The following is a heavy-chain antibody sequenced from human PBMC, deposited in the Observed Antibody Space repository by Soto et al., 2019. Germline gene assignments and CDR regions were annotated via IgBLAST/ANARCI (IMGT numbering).Heavy chain of an antibody. CDR1: GFTFGDYV. D-gene: IGHD2-21*02. V-gene: IGHV3-49*03. CDR3: TRDSGCGGDCYEKYFDY. J-gene: IGHJ4*02. Sequence: GGSLRLSFTASGFTFGDYVMSGFRQAPGEGLEWVGFIRSKAYGGTAEYAASVRGRFTISRDDSKSIAYLQMNSLRSEDTAVYFCTRDSGCGGDCYEKYFDYWGQGT. CDR2: IRSKAYGGTA.